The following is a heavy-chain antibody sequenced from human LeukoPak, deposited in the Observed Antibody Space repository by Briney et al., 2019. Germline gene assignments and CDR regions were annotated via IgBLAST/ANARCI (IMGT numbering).Heavy chain of an antibody. Sequence: ASVKVSYKASGYSFTGYYIHWVRQAPGQGPEWMGRIEPNSGGTNSAQKFQARVTLTRDTSIATVYMELSSLRSNDTAVYYCARDQARTTTWYLYMNYWGQGTLVTVSS. CDR1: GYSFTGYY. D-gene: IGHD3/OR15-3a*01. J-gene: IGHJ4*02. CDR2: IEPNSGGT. CDR3: ARDQARTTTWYLYMNY. V-gene: IGHV1-2*06.